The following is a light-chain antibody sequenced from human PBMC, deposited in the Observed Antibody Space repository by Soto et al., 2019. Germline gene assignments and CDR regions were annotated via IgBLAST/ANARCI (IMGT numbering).Light chain of an antibody. V-gene: IGLV3-21*04. J-gene: IGLJ2*01. CDR1: NIGSKS. Sequence: SYELTQPPSVSVAPGKTARITCGGNNIGSKSVHWYQQKPGQAPVLVIYYDSDRPSGIPERFSGSNSGNTATLTISRVAAVDEADYYCQVWDSSSDHVVFGGGTKLTLL. CDR2: YDS. CDR3: QVWDSSSDHVV.